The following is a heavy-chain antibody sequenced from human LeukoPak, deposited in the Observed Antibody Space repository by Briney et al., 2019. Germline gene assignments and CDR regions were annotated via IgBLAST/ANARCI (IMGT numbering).Heavy chain of an antibody. V-gene: IGHV4-30-4*08. CDR1: GGSISSGDYY. CDR2: IYYSGST. CDR3: ASSTPSRAFDI. J-gene: IGHJ3*02. Sequence: SQTLSLTCTVSGGSISSGDYYWSWIRQPPGKGLEWIGYIYYSGSTYYNPSLKSRVTISIDTSKNQFSLKLSSVTAADTAVYYCASSTPSRAFDIWGQGTMVTVSS. D-gene: IGHD2-2*01.